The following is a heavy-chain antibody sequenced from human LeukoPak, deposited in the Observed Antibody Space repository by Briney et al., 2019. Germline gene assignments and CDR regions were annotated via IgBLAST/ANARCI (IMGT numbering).Heavy chain of an antibody. CDR3: ARSPRGSSWFTVDY. CDR1: GGSISSYN. CDR2: VLYSGST. V-gene: IGHV4-59*08. Sequence: SETLSLTCTVSGGSISSYNWSWIRQPPGKGLEWIGYVLYSGSTNYGPSLKSRVTISVDTSKNQFSLKLSSVTAADTAVYYCARSPRGSSWFTVDYWGQGTLVTVSS. J-gene: IGHJ4*02. D-gene: IGHD6-13*01.